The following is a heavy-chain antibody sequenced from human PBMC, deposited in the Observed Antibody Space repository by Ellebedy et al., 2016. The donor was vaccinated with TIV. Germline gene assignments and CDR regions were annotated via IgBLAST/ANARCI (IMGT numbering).Heavy chain of an antibody. CDR1: GGSMSNYY. D-gene: IGHD1-1*01. CDR2: VYYSGST. V-gene: IGHV4-59*08. CDR3: ARLGGQLAFDI. Sequence: SETLSLTCTVSGGSMSNYYWHWIRQPPGKGLEWIGYVYYSGSTKYNASLRSRVTISVNTSKNEFTLNLSSVSAADTAVYYCARLGGQLAFDIWGQGTMVTVSS. J-gene: IGHJ3*02.